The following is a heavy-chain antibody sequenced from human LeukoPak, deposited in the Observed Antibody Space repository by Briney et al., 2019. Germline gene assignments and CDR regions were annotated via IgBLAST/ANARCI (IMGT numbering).Heavy chain of an antibody. CDR3: ARDGGYFDY. CDR2: INHSGST. Sequence: SETLSLTCAVYGGSFSGYYWSWIRQPPGKGLEWIGEINHSGSTNYNPSLKSRVTISVDTSKNQFSLKLSSVTAADTAVYYCARDGGYFDYWGQGTLVTVSS. D-gene: IGHD3-16*01. V-gene: IGHV4-34*01. J-gene: IGHJ4*02. CDR1: GGSFSGYY.